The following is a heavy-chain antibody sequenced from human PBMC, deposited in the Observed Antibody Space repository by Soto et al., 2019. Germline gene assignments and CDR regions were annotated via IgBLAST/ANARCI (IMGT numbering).Heavy chain of an antibody. CDR2: IYYSGST. Sequence: SETLSLTCTVSGGSISSYYWSWIRQPPGKGLEWIGYIYYSGSTNYNPSLKSRVTISVDTSKNQFSLKLSSVTAADTAVYYCVSYSSSCCKPSYALDVCGQGTMVTV. J-gene: IGHJ3*01. CDR1: GGSISSYY. V-gene: IGHV4-59*01. D-gene: IGHD6-13*01. CDR3: VSYSSSCCKPSYALDV.